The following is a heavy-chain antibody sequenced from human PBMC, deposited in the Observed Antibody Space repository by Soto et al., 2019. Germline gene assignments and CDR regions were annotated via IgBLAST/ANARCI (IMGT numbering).Heavy chain of an antibody. CDR1: GYSISSGYY. Sequence: SETLSLTCAVSGYSISSGYYWGWIRQPPGKGLEWIGSIYHSGSTYYNPSLKSRVTISVDTSKNQFSLKLSSVTAADTAVYYCARRGFFYGMDVWGQGTTVTVSS. D-gene: IGHD3-3*01. CDR3: ARRGFFYGMDV. V-gene: IGHV4-38-2*01. J-gene: IGHJ6*02. CDR2: IYHSGST.